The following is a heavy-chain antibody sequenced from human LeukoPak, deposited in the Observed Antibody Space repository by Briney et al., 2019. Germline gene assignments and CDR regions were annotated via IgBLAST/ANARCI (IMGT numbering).Heavy chain of an antibody. CDR3: ARRPGN. CDR1: GFAVCSNY. V-gene: IGHV3-53*01. Sequence: GSLRLSCVASGFAVCSNYMSWVRQAPGKGLEWVSLIYSGGAIRYADSVKGRFTISRDSSKNTLFLQMNDLTVEDTARYYCARRPGNWGQGILVTVSS. J-gene: IGHJ4*02. CDR2: IYSGGAI. D-gene: IGHD1-14*01.